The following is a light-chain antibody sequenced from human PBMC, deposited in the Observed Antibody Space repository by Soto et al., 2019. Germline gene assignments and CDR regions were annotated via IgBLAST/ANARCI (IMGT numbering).Light chain of an antibody. V-gene: IGLV1-51*01. CDR2: DNS. Sequence: QSVLAQPPSVSAAPGQKVTISCSGSKSNIGNNYVSWYQQLPGTAPKLLIYDNSKRPTGIPDRFSGSKSGTSATLGITGLQIGDEADYYCGAWDDSLSAVFGGGTKLTVL. CDR1: KSNIGNNY. J-gene: IGLJ2*01. CDR3: GAWDDSLSAV.